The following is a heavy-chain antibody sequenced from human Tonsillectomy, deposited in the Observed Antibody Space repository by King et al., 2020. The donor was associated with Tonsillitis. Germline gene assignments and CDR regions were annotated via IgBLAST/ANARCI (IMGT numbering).Heavy chain of an antibody. Sequence: QLQESGPGLVKPSETLSLTCTVSGASISHYYWSCIRQPPGKGLEWIGYIYNTGSTNYNPALESRVTISLDTSNNQFSLKLTPVTAADTAVYYCARDRRTASYWGQGALVTVSP. CDR3: ARDRRTASY. CDR1: GASISHYY. CDR2: IYNTGST. D-gene: IGHD2-21*02. J-gene: IGHJ4*02. V-gene: IGHV4-59*01.